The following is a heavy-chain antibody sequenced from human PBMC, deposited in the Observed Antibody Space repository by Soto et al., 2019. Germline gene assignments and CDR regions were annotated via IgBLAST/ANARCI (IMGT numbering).Heavy chain of an antibody. CDR1: GFSLNTDGEG. J-gene: IGHJ4*02. CDR3: AHSRNLITEDAQVGDFDY. CDR2: IYWDDDE. Sequence: HITLKESGPTQVKPTQTLTLTCSFSGFSLNTDGEGVGWVRQPPGEALEWLALIYWDDDERYSPSLKTRLTITKDSSKNQEVLIMTNMDPVETATYYCAHSRNLITEDAQVGDFDYWGQGTLVTVSS. D-gene: IGHD3-10*01. V-gene: IGHV2-5*02.